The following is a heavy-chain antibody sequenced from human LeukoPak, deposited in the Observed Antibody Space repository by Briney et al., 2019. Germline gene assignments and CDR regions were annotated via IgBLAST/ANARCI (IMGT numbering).Heavy chain of an antibody. V-gene: IGHV3-74*01. D-gene: IGHD5-18*01. Sequence: GGSLRLSCAASGFTFSRYWMHWVRHAPGKGRVWVSRINSDGSSTTYAASVKGRFTIYRDNAKNTMYLQMNSLRAEGTAVYYCSKADVDTAMVPFYYYYMDVRGKGTTVTVSS. CDR2: INSDGSST. CDR1: GFTFSRYW. J-gene: IGHJ6*03. CDR3: SKADVDTAMVPFYYYYMDV.